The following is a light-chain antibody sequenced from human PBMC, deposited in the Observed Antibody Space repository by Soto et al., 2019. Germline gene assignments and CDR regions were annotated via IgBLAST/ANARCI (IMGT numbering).Light chain of an antibody. V-gene: IGLV2-14*03. CDR2: GVS. CDR3: ISFTTSVTYV. Sequence: QSALTQPASVSGSPGQSITVSCTGTSSDVGAYNYVSWYQQHPGKAPKLIISGVSNRPSGVSNRFPASKSGNTASLTISGLQAEDEADYYCISFTTSVTYVFGTGTKLTVL. CDR1: SSDVGAYNY. J-gene: IGLJ1*01.